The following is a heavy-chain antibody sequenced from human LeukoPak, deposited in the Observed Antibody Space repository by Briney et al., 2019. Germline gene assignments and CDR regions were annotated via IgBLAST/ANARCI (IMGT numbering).Heavy chain of an antibody. CDR1: GGSISSYY. CDR2: IYTSGST. Sequence: SETLSLTCTVSGGSISSYYWSWIRQPAGKGLEWIGRIYTSGSTNYNPSLKSRVTMLVDTSENQFSLKLSSVTAADTAVYYCARDSGSYFIGWFDPWGQGTLVTVSS. V-gene: IGHV4-4*07. CDR3: ARDSGSYFIGWFDP. D-gene: IGHD1-26*01. J-gene: IGHJ5*02.